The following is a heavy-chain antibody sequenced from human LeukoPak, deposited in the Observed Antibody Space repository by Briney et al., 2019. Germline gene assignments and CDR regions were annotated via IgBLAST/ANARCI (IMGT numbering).Heavy chain of an antibody. J-gene: IGHJ5*02. CDR1: GFTFSSYG. Sequence: GGSLRLSCAASGFTFSSYGMHWVRQAPGKGLEWVAFIRYDGSNKYYADSVKGRFTISRDNSKDTLYLQMNSLRAEDTAVYYCAKDLRGYDILMPIDPWGQGTLVTVSS. D-gene: IGHD3-9*01. V-gene: IGHV3-30*02. CDR3: AKDLRGYDILMPIDP. CDR2: IRYDGSNK.